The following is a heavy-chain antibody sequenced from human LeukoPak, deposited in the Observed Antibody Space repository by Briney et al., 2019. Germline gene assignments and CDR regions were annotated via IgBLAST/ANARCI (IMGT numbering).Heavy chain of an antibody. CDR2: MNPNSGNT. J-gene: IGHJ6*03. Sequence: ASEKVSCKASGYTFTSYDINWVRQATGQGLEWMGWMNPNSGNTGYAQKFQGRVTITRNTSISTAYMELSSLRSEDTAVYYCARIAGGAYYYYYYMDVWGKGTTVTVSS. V-gene: IGHV1-8*03. D-gene: IGHD1-26*01. CDR1: GYTFTSYD. CDR3: ARIAGGAYYYYYYMDV.